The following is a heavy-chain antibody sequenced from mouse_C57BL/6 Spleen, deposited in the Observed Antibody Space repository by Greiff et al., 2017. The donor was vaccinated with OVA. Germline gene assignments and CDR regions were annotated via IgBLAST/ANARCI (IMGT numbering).Heavy chain of an antibody. J-gene: IGHJ4*01. CDR3: ASYYDYDRDY. D-gene: IGHD2-4*01. CDR2: ICSGGST. Sequence: VKLMESGPGLVQPSQSLSITCTVSGFSLTSYGVHWVRQSPGKGLEWLGVICSGGSTDYNAAFISRLSISTDNSTCQGFFNMISLQADDTAVISFASYYDYDRDYWGQGTPVTVSS. V-gene: IGHV2-2*01. CDR1: GFSLTSYG.